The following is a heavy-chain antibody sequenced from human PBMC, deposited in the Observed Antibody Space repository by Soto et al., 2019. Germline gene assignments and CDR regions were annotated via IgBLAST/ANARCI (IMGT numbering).Heavy chain of an antibody. CDR2: ISPYNGNT. CDR3: ARADSSGYYYVGFDH. J-gene: IGHJ4*02. CDR1: GYTFTGYY. D-gene: IGHD3-22*01. Sequence: ASVKVSCKASGYTFTGYYMHWVRQAPGQGLEWMGWISPYNGNTIYAQKLQGRVTMTTDTSTSTAYMELRSLRSDDAAVYYCARADSSGYYYVGFDHWGQGTLVTVSS. V-gene: IGHV1-18*04.